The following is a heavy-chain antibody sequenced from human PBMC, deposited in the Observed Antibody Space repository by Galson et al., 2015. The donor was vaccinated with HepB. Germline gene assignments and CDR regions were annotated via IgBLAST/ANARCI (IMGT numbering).Heavy chain of an antibody. CDR3: AKGTTSIDY. CDR2: IGVSAGST. J-gene: IGHJ4*02. D-gene: IGHD1-1*01. V-gene: IGHV3-23*01. CDR1: GFTFSSLG. Sequence: SLRLSCAASGFTFSSLGMTWVRQAPGKGLECVSAIGVSAGSTDYADSVKGRFTISRDNSKNMLYLQMNNLRAEDTAVYYCAKGTTSIDYWGQGTLVTVSS.